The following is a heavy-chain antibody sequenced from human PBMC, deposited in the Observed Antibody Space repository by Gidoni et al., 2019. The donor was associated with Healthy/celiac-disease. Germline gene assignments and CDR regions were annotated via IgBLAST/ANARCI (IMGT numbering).Heavy chain of an antibody. V-gene: IGHV3-73*02. CDR3: TRRDYTGPSDY. Sequence: EVQLVESGGGLVRPGGSLKLYCSASGFTFSGSSMHWVRQASGKGLEWVGRIRSKANSYATAYAASVKGRFTISRDDSKNTAYLQMNSLKTEDTAVYYCTRRDYTGPSDYWGQGTLVTVSS. D-gene: IGHD4-4*01. CDR1: GFTFSGSS. J-gene: IGHJ4*02. CDR2: IRSKANSYAT.